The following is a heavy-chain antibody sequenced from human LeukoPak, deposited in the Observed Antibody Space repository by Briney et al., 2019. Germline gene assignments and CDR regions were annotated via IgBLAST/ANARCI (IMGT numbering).Heavy chain of an antibody. J-gene: IGHJ3*02. CDR3: ARPTMIAGAFDS. V-gene: IGHV4-59*08. D-gene: IGHD3-22*01. CDR2: IYYSGST. Sequence: SSETLSLTCTVSGGSISSYYWSWIRQPPGKGLEWIGYIYYSGSTNYNPSLKSRVTISVDTPKTQFSLKLSSVTAADTAVYYCARPTMIAGAFDSWGQGTMVTVSS. CDR1: GGSISSYY.